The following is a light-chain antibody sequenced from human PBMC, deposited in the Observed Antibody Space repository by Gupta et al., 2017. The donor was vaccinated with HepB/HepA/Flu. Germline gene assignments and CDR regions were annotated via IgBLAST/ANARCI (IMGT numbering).Light chain of an antibody. J-gene: IGKJ1*01. CDR2: GAS. V-gene: IGKV3-20*01. CDR3: HQYGGSSWT. Sequence: VLTQPPGPLSLSPGERATLSCRTSQTVSSTYLAWYQQKPGQAPRLLIYGASNRATGIPDRFSGSGSGTDFTLTISRLEPDDFAVYYCHQYGGSSWTFGQGTEVEIK. CDR1: QTVSSTY.